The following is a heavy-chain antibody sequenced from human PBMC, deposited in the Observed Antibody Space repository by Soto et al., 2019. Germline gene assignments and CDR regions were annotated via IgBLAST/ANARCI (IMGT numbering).Heavy chain of an antibody. Sequence: EVQLVESGGGLVQPGGSLRLSCVASGFSFSSNWMHWVSQATGKGLVWVSRIKTDGSIITYADSVKGRFTISRDNAKNTLYLQMNTLRAEYTAVYYCAKVGQGAWYFEVWGRGTLGTVSS. CDR2: IKTDGSII. D-gene: IGHD1-26*01. CDR1: GFSFSSNW. V-gene: IGHV3-74*01. CDR3: AKVGQGAWYFEV. J-gene: IGHJ2*01.